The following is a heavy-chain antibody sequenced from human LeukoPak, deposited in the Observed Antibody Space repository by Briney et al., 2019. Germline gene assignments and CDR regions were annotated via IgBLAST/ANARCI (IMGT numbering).Heavy chain of an antibody. J-gene: IGHJ4*02. CDR2: INPSGGST. D-gene: IGHD3-10*01. CDR3: ARDSRDGNYWESTFDY. V-gene: IGHV1-46*01. Sequence: GASVKVSCKASGYTFTSYYMHWVRQAPGQGLEWMGIINPSGGSTSYAQKFQGRVTMTRDTSTSTVYMELSSLRSEDTAVYYCARDSRDGNYWESTFDYWGQRTLVTVSS. CDR1: GYTFTSYY.